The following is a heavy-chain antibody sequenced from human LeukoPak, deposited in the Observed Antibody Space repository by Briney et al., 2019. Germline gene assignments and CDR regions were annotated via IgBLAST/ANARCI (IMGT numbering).Heavy chain of an antibody. J-gene: IGHJ5*02. V-gene: IGHV4-4*07. CDR2: IYTSGST. CDR1: GGSLSIYY. CDR3: ARCSGNGYDYSWFDP. D-gene: IGHD5-12*01. Sequence: SETLSLTCTVSGGSLSIYYWNWIRQPAGKGLEGIGRIYTSGSTNYNPSLKSRVTMSVDASKNQFSLKLSPVTAADTAGYHCARCSGNGYDYSWFDPWGQGTLVTVSS.